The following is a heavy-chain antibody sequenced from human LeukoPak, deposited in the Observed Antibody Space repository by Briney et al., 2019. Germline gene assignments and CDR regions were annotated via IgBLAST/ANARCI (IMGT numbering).Heavy chain of an antibody. CDR1: GGSISSYY. Sequence: SETLSLTCTVSGGSISSYYWSWIRQPPGKGLEWIGYIYYSGSTNYNPSLESRVTISVDTSKNQFSLKLSSVTAADTAVYYCARARTYYDILTGYYRAYYFDYWGQGTLVTVSS. V-gene: IGHV4-59*01. CDR2: IYYSGST. D-gene: IGHD3-9*01. J-gene: IGHJ4*02. CDR3: ARARTYYDILTGYYRAYYFDY.